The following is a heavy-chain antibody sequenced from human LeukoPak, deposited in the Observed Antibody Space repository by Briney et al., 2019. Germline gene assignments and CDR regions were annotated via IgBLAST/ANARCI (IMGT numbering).Heavy chain of an antibody. CDR3: ARARVPYYYDSSGSH. V-gene: IGHV3-23*01. Sequence: GGSLRLSCAASGFTFSSYAMSWVRQAPGKGLEWVSAISGSGGSTYYADSVKGRFTISRDNSKNTLYLQMNSLRAEDTAVYYCARARVPYYYDSSGSHWGQGTLVTVSS. CDR1: GFTFSSYA. J-gene: IGHJ4*02. CDR2: ISGSGGST. D-gene: IGHD3-22*01.